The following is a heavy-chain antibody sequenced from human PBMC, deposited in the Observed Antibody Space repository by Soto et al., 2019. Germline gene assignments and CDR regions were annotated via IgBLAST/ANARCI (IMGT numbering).Heavy chain of an antibody. J-gene: IGHJ4*02. Sequence: QVQLQESGPGLVKPSGTLSLTCAVSGGSISSNNWWRWVRQHPGKVLEWIGDIYHSGSTNYNRSLESRVTMSVDKSTNQFSLGLNSVTAAYTAVYYCARSDGGLISFRAGFDYWGQGTLVTVSS. V-gene: IGHV4-4*02. D-gene: IGHD3-16*01. CDR1: GGSISSNNW. CDR2: IYHSGST. CDR3: ARSDGGLISFRAGFDY.